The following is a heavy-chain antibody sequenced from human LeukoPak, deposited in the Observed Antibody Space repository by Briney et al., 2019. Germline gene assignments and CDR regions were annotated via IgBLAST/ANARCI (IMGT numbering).Heavy chain of an antibody. V-gene: IGHV3-23*01. D-gene: IGHD7-27*01. J-gene: IGHJ4*02. CDR3: AKDGGLWVSAHWGDS. CDR1: GFTFSSYT. CDR2: ITTSDGNT. Sequence: GGSLRLSCAASGFTFSSYTMSWVRQAPGKGQEWVSTITTSDGNTYYADSVKGRFTVSGDNSKNTLFLQMNSLRAEDTAVYYCAKDGGLWVSAHWGDSWGRGTLVTVSS.